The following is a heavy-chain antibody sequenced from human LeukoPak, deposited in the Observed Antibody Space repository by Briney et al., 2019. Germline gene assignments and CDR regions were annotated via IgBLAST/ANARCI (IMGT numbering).Heavy chain of an antibody. CDR1: GFIFSTYW. CDR2: INTDGRRT. Sequence: GGSLRLSCAASGFIFSTYWMHWVRQAPGKGLVWVSHINTDGRRTDYADSVKGRFTISRDNAKNTLYLQMNSLRAEDTAVYYCVRSGYPGGFDYWGQGTLVTVSS. CDR3: VRSGYPGGFDY. D-gene: IGHD3-22*01. V-gene: IGHV3-74*01. J-gene: IGHJ4*02.